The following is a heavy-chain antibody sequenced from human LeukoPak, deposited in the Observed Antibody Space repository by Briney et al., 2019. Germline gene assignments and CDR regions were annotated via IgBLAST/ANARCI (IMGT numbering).Heavy chain of an antibody. CDR3: ARGGYCSGGSCYPLNWFDP. V-gene: IGHV4-30-2*01. Sequence: PSQTLSLTCAVSGGSISSGGYSWSWIRQPPGKGLEWIGYIYHSGSTYYNPSLKSRVTISVDRSKNQFSLKLSSVTAADTAVYYYARGGYCSGGSCYPLNWFDPWGQGTLVTVSS. CDR1: GGSISSGGYS. D-gene: IGHD2-15*01. J-gene: IGHJ5*02. CDR2: IYHSGST.